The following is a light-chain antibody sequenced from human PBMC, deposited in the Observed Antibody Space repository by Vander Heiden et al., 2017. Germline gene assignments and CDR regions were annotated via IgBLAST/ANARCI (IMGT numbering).Light chain of an antibody. Sequence: DIQMTQSPSTLSASVGDRVTITCRASQSITIWLAWYQQKPGRAPKLLVYDASNLESGVPSRFSGTGYGTEFTLTINSLQPDDSATYYCQQYNSYSTFGQGTKLEIK. J-gene: IGKJ2*01. V-gene: IGKV1-5*01. CDR2: DAS. CDR3: QQYNSYST. CDR1: QSITIW.